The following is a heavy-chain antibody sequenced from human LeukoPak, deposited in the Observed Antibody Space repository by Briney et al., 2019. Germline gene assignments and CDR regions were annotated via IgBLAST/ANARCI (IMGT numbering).Heavy chain of an antibody. D-gene: IGHD4-17*01. CDR3: ARSTVTRGGFDY. CDR1: GGTFSSYA. Sequence: ASVKVSCKASGGTFSSYAISWVRQAPGQGLEWMGIINPSGGSTSYAQKFQGRVTMTRDMSTSTVYMELSSLRSEDTAVYYCARSTVTRGGFDYWGQGTLVTVSS. J-gene: IGHJ4*02. V-gene: IGHV1-46*01. CDR2: INPSGGST.